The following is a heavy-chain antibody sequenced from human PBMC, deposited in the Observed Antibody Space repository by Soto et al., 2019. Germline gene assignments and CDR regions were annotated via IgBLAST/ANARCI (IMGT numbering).Heavy chain of an antibody. V-gene: IGHV1-69*13. CDR2: IIPIFGTA. J-gene: IGHJ6*02. CDR1: GGTFSSYA. D-gene: IGHD1-26*01. Sequence: SVKVSCKASGGTFSSYAISWVRQAPGQGLEWMGGIIPIFGTANYAQKFQGRVTITADESTSTAYMELSSLRSEDTAVYYCARPIVGATHYYYGMVVWGQGTTVTVSS. CDR3: ARPIVGATHYYYGMVV.